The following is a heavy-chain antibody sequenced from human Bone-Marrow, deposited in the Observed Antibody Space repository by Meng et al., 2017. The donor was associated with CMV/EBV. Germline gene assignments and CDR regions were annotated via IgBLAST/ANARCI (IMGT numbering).Heavy chain of an antibody. CDR2: ISADNGNT. CDR3: ARENYDFWSGYSYYCYVVDV. CDR1: GGTFTSYT. Sequence: ASVKVSCKASGGTFTSYTINWVRQAPGQGLEWMGWISADNGNTNYAQKLQGRVTMTTDTSTSTAYMELRSLRSDDTAVYYCARENYDFWSGYSYYCYVVDVWGQGTTVTVSS. D-gene: IGHD3-3*01. V-gene: IGHV1-18*04. J-gene: IGHJ6*02.